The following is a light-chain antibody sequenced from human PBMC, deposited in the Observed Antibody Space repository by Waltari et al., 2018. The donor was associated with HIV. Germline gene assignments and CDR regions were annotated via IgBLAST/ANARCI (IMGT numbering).Light chain of an antibody. V-gene: IGLV2-14*01. CDR1: SSDVGGYNY. CDR2: EVS. J-gene: IGLJ3*02. Sequence: QSALTQPASVSGSPGQSITISCTGTSSDVGGYNYVSWYQQHPGKAPKLMIYEVSKRPSGFSNRFSVSKSGNTASLTISGLQAEDEAYYYCSSYTSSSTLRVFGGGTKLTVL. CDR3: SSYTSSSTLRV.